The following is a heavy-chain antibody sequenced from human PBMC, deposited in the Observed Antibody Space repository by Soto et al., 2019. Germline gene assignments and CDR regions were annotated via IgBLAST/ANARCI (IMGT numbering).Heavy chain of an antibody. CDR2: IIPIFGTA. Sequence: ASVKVSCKASGGTFSSYAISWVRQAPGQGLEWMGGIIPIFGTANYAQKFQGRVTITADESTSTAYMELSSLRSEDTAVYYCARASGHIVVVVAATPGTLDYYYGMDVWGQGTTVTVSS. J-gene: IGHJ6*02. V-gene: IGHV1-69*13. CDR1: GGTFSSYA. D-gene: IGHD2-15*01. CDR3: ARASGHIVVVVAATPGTLDYYYGMDV.